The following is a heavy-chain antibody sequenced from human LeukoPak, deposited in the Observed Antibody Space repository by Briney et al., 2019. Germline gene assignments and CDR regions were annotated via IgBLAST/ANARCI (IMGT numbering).Heavy chain of an antibody. J-gene: IGHJ4*02. D-gene: IGHD4-23*01. CDR1: GVTFSDYV. CDR3: AKDGGNYYIDY. CDR2: ISHDGSTK. V-gene: IGHV3-30*18. Sequence: AGGSLRLSCAASGVTFSDYVMHWVRQAPGKGLEWMAFISHDGSTKLYADSVRGRFTISRGNSKNTVFLQMNSLRPEDTAVYFCAKDGGNYYIDYWGQGTLVTVSS.